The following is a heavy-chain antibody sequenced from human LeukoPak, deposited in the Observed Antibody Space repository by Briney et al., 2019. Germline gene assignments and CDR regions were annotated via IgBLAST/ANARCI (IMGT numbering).Heavy chain of an antibody. V-gene: IGHV1-8*02. CDR1: GYTFTSYY. CDR2: MNPNSGNT. D-gene: IGHD1-26*01. J-gene: IGHJ4*02. Sequence: ASVKVSCKASGYTFTSYYMHWVRQAPGQGLEWMGWMNPNSGNTGYAQKFQGRVTMTRNTSISTAYMELSSLRSEDTAVYYCARGRVRGSRVDYWGQGTLVTVSS. CDR3: ARGRVRGSRVDY.